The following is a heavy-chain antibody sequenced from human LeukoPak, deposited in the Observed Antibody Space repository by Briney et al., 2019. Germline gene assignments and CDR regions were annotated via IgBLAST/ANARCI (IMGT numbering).Heavy chain of an antibody. J-gene: IGHJ3*02. CDR3: ARHERWLQSDAFDI. CDR1: GYTFTSYG. D-gene: IGHD5-24*01. CDR2: ISAYNGNT. Sequence: ASVKVSCKASGYTFTSYGISWVRQAPGQGLEWMGWISAYNGNTNYAQKLQGRVTMTTDTSTSTAYMGLRSLGSDDTAVYYCARHERWLQSDAFDIWGQGTMVTVSS. V-gene: IGHV1-18*01.